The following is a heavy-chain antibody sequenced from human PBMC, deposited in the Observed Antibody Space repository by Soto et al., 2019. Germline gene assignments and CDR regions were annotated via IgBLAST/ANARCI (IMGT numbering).Heavy chain of an antibody. D-gene: IGHD3-22*01. CDR2: ISYDGSNK. CDR1: GFTFSSYA. Sequence: GGSLRLSCAASGFTFSSYAMHWVRQAPGKGLEWVAVISYDGSNKYYADSVKGRFTISRDNSKNTLYLQMNSLRAEDTAVYYCARDPTDTMIVVAPYYFDYWGQGTLVTVSS. J-gene: IGHJ4*02. V-gene: IGHV3-30-3*01. CDR3: ARDPTDTMIVVAPYYFDY.